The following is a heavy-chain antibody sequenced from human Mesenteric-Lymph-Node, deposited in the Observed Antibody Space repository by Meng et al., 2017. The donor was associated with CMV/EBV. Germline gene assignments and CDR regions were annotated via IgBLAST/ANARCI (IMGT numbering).Heavy chain of an antibody. V-gene: IGHV1-2*02. CDR3: ASKVSGTYSKYYHGLDA. Sequence: ASVKVSCKASGYTFTTYHMHWVRQAPGQGLEWMGWINPNSGGTNYAQKFQGRVTITTDESTSTAYMELSSLRSDDTAVYYCASKVSGTYSKYYHGLDAWGQGTTVTVSS. CDR1: GYTFTTYH. D-gene: IGHD3-10*01. J-gene: IGHJ6*02. CDR2: INPNSGGT.